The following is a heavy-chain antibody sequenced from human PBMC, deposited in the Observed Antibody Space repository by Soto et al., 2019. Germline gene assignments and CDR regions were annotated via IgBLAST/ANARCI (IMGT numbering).Heavy chain of an antibody. CDR2: IYYSGST. CDR3: ASVVPAAAPHNWFDP. J-gene: IGHJ5*02. CDR1: GVSVSSGSYY. Sequence: PSEPLSLTWPVSGVSVSSGSYYWGWIRPPPGKGLEWIGYIYYSGSTNYNPSLKSRVTISVDTSKNQFSLKLSSVTAADTAVYYCASVVPAAAPHNWFDPWGQGTLVNVSS. V-gene: IGHV4-61*01. D-gene: IGHD2-2*01.